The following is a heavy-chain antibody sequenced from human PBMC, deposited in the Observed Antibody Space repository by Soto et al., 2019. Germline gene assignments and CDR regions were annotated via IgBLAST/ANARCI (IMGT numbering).Heavy chain of an antibody. CDR1: GYGFGIQW. CDR2: IYPGNSNT. Sequence: PXESLKSDYRGSGYGFGIQWIAWLRQMPGKGLEWVGIIYPGNSNTMYSPSFQGQVTISADTALSTTYLQWDTLKPSETAIYFCASDSHCDGGNCPTGGLDMWGQGTMVTVSS. D-gene: IGHD2-15*01. V-gene: IGHV5-51*01. CDR3: ASDSHCDGGNCPTGGLDM. J-gene: IGHJ3*02.